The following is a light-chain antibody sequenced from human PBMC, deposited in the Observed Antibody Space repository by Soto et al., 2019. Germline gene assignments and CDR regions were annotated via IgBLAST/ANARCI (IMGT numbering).Light chain of an antibody. V-gene: IGKV1-39*01. CDR1: QSISSY. J-gene: IGKJ1*01. Sequence: IQMTQSPSSLSASVGDRVTITCRASQSISSYLNWYQQKPGKAPKLLIYAASTLQSGVPSRFSGSGSGTDFTLTISSLQPEDFAIFYCQQTYNTPKTFGQGTKVDIK. CDR2: AAS. CDR3: QQTYNTPKT.